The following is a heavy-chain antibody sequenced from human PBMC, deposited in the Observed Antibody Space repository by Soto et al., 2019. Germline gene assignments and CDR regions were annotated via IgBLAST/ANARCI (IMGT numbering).Heavy chain of an antibody. J-gene: IGHJ4*02. CDR1: GYTFTSYA. CDR3: ARAVAVAADFDY. D-gene: IGHD6-19*01. CDR2: INAGNGNT. Sequence: ASVKVSCKASGYTFTSYAISWVRQAPGHRLEWMGWINAGNGNTKYSQKFQGRVTITRDTSASTTYMELSSLRSEDTAVYYCARAVAVAADFDYWGQGTLVTVSS. V-gene: IGHV1-3*01.